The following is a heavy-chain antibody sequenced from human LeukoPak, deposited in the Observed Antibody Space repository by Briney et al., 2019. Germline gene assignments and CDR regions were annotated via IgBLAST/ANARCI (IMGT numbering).Heavy chain of an antibody. CDR3: ARAPGIAVAGTWVFDY. D-gene: IGHD6-19*01. CDR2: IYYSGST. Sequence: PSETLSLTCTVSGGSISSYYWGWIRQPPGKGLEWIGYIYYSGSTNYNPSLKSRVTISVDTSKNQFSLKLSSVTAADTAVYYCARAPGIAVAGTWVFDYWGQGTLVTVSS. J-gene: IGHJ4*02. CDR1: GGSISSYY. V-gene: IGHV4-59*01.